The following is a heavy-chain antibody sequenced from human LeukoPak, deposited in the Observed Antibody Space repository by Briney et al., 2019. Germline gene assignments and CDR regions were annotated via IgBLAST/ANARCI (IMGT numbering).Heavy chain of an antibody. CDR1: GGTFSSYA. V-gene: IGHV1-69*13. CDR2: IIPIFGTA. J-gene: IGHJ4*02. D-gene: IGHD1-26*01. CDR3: ARARNTGIVGATNDY. Sequence: SVRVSCKASGGTFSSYAISWVRQAPGQGLEWMGGIIPIFGTANYAQKFQGRVTITADESTSTAYMELSSLRSEDTAVYYCARARNTGIVGATNDYWGQGTLVTVSS.